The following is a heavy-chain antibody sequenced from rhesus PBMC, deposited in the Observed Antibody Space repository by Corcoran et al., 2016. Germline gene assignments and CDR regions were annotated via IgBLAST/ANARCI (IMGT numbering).Heavy chain of an antibody. CDR3: ARETPGIAAAGTSFDY. Sequence: QVQLQESGPGLVKPSETLSLTCAFSGGSLSGGYYWGCIRQHPRKGLEWIGNIYGNSERTNYNPTLKSRVTISKDTAKKQFALKLSSVTAADTAVYYCARETPGIAAAGTSFDYWGQGVLVTVSS. D-gene: IGHD6-25*01. CDR1: GGSLSGGYY. V-gene: IGHV4S7*01. CDR2: IYGNSERT. J-gene: IGHJ4*01.